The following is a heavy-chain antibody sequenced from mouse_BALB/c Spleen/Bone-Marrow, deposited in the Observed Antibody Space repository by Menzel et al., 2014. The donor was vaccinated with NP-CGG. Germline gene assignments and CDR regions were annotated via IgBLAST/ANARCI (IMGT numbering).Heavy chain of an antibody. J-gene: IGHJ4*01. CDR3: ARGGYYGSGRYYYAMDY. Sequence: QVQLQQPGPELVKPGASMRISCKASGYTFTSYYLHWVKQRPGQGLEWIGWIYPGNVNTNYNEKFKDKATLTADKSSTTAYMHLSSLTSEDSAVYFCARGGYYGSGRYYYAMDYWGRGTSVTVSS. CDR1: GYTFTSYY. D-gene: IGHD1-1*01. CDR2: IYPGNVNT. V-gene: IGHV1S56*01.